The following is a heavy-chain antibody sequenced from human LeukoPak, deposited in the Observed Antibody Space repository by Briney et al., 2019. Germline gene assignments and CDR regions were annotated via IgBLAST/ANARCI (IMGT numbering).Heavy chain of an antibody. CDR1: GFTFSSYG. CDR2: ISYDGSNK. J-gene: IGHJ6*02. Sequence: GRSLRLSCAASGFTFSSYGMHWVRQAPGKGLEWVAVISYDGSNKYYADSVKGRFTISRDNSKNTLYLQMNSLRAEDTAVYYCAKEVGYLHLDGMDVWGQGTTVTVSS. D-gene: IGHD5-12*01. CDR3: AKEVGYLHLDGMDV. V-gene: IGHV3-30*18.